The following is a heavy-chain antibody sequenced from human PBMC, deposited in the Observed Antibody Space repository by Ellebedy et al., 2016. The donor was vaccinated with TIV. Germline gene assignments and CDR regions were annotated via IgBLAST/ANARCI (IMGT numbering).Heavy chain of an antibody. J-gene: IGHJ4*02. CDR2: IKQDGSQI. Sequence: GGSLRLXXAASGFTFSAYWMSWVRQAPGKGLEWVANIKQDGSQIYYVDSVKGRFTISRDNAENSLYLQMNSLRAEDTAVYYCARRVTPTDYYDNSGYYYDYWGQGSLVTVSS. CDR3: ARRVTPTDYYDNSGYYYDY. CDR1: GFTFSAYW. D-gene: IGHD3-22*01. V-gene: IGHV3-7*05.